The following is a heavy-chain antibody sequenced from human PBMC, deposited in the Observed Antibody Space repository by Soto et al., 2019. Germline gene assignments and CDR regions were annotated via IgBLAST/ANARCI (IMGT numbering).Heavy chain of an antibody. J-gene: IGHJ3*02. Sequence: QVQLVQSGAEVKKPGASVKVSCKASGYTFTSYGISWVRQAPGQGLEWMGWISAYNGNTNYAQKHQGRVTMTTDTSTSTAYMELRSLRSDDTAVYYCARARRYYGSAADAFDIWGQGTMVTVSS. CDR3: ARARRYYGSAADAFDI. CDR1: GYTFTSYG. V-gene: IGHV1-18*01. D-gene: IGHD3-10*01. CDR2: ISAYNGNT.